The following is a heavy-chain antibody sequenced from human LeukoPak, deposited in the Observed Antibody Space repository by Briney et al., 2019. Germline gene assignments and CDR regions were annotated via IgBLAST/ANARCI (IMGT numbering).Heavy chain of an antibody. J-gene: IGHJ6*02. CDR1: GFTFSSSA. Sequence: GGSLRLSCAASGFTFSSSAMSWVRQAPGKGLEWVSAISNNGGSTYYADSVKGRFTISRDNSKNTLYLQMNSLRAEDTAVYYCAKGAQRSPYYGMDVWGQGTTVTVSS. V-gene: IGHV3-23*01. CDR3: AKGAQRSPYYGMDV. CDR2: ISNNGGST. D-gene: IGHD4-17*01.